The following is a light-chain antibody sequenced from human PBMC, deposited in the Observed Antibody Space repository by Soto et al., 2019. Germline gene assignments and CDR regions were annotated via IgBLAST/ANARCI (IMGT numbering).Light chain of an antibody. J-gene: IGKJ4*01. V-gene: IGKV1-33*01. CDR2: DAS. Sequence: DIQMTQSPSSLSASVGNRVTITRQASQDISNYLNWYQQKPGKAPKLLIYDASNLETGVPSRFSGSGSGTDFTFTISSLQPEDIATYYCQQYDNLPLTFGGGTKVAIK. CDR3: QQYDNLPLT. CDR1: QDISNY.